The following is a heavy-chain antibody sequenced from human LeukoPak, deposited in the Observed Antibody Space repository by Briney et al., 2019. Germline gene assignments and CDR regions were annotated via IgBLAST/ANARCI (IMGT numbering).Heavy chain of an antibody. J-gene: IGHJ4*02. V-gene: IGHV1-2*02. CDR1: GYTFTGYY. Sequence: ASVKVSCKASGYTFTGYYMHWVRQAPGQGLEWMGWINPNSGGTNYAQKFQGRVTMTRDTSISTAYMELSSLRSEDTAVYYCAREFYGDSSFDYWGQGTLVTVSS. CDR2: INPNSGGT. CDR3: AREFYGDSSFDY. D-gene: IGHD4-17*01.